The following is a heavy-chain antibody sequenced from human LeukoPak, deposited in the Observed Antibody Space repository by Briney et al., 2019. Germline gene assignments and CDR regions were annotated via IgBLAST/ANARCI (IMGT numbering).Heavy chain of an antibody. CDR1: GYTFTSYD. Sequence: ASVKVSCKASGYTFTSYDINWVRQATGQGLEWMGWMNPNSGNTGYAQKFQGRVTITRNTSISTAYMELSSLRSEDTAVYYCARPYDSSGYYYDYWGQGTLVTVSS. CDR2: MNPNSGNT. CDR3: ARPYDSSGYYYDY. J-gene: IGHJ4*02. V-gene: IGHV1-8*03. D-gene: IGHD3-22*01.